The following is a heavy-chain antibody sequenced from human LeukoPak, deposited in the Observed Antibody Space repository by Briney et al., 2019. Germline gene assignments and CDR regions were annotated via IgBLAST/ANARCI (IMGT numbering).Heavy chain of an antibody. D-gene: IGHD1-26*01. CDR2: ISCDGSNK. CDR1: GFTFSSYS. V-gene: IGHV3-30*03. Sequence: PGGSLRLSCAASGFTFSSYSMNWVRQAPGKGLEWVAVISCDGSNKYYADSVKGRFTISRDNSKNTLYLQMNSLRAEDTAVYYCARDAVELVLAFDIWGQGTMVTVSS. J-gene: IGHJ3*02. CDR3: ARDAVELVLAFDI.